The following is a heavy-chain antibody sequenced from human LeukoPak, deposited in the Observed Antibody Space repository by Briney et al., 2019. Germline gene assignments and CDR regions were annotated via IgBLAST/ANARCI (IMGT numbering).Heavy chain of an antibody. D-gene: IGHD5-18*01. CDR3: ATGSGLWSPDW. CDR1: GFTFSSYW. Sequence: PGGSLRLSCAASGFTFSSYWMHWVRHAPGKGLVWVSRIDNEGSSTSYADSVKGRFTISRDNAKNRLYVQMNSLRVEDTAVYYCATGSGLWSPDWWGQGTLVTVSS. J-gene: IGHJ4*02. V-gene: IGHV3-74*01. CDR2: IDNEGSST.